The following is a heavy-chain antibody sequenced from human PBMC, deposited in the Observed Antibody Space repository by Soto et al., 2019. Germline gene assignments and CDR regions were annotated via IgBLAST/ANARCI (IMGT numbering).Heavy chain of an antibody. D-gene: IGHD2-15*01. CDR2: IYHSGST. J-gene: IGHJ4*02. Sequence: PSETLSLTCTVSGDSISGHYWSWIRQPPGKGLEWIGNIYHSGSTYYNLSLKSRVTISVDTSKNQFSLKLSSVTAADTAVYYCARRGVSSYYSNYWGLGTLVTVSS. CDR3: ARRGVSSYYSNY. CDR1: GDSISGHY. V-gene: IGHV4-59*08.